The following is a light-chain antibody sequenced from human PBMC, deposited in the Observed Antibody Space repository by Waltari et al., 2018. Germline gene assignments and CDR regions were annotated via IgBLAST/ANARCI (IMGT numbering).Light chain of an antibody. Sequence: SYELTQPPSVSVSPGQTARITCSGDALPKKYAYWFQQKPGQSPFLIIYEDSKRPSGIPEGFSGSSSGTVATLTISGAQVEDEADYYCYSTDSSCNHGLFGGGTRLTVL. CDR2: EDS. CDR1: ALPKKY. V-gene: IGLV3-10*01. J-gene: IGLJ2*01. CDR3: YSTDSSCNHGL.